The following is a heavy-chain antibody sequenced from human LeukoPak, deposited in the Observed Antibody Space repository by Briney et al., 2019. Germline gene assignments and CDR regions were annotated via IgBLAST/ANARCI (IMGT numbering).Heavy chain of an antibody. V-gene: IGHV1-46*01. CDR2: IIPSDGFT. CDR1: GYTFTNYY. CDR3: ARVRAFGARYFDY. J-gene: IGHJ4*02. D-gene: IGHD3-10*01. Sequence: ASVKVSCKASGYTFTNYYIHWVRQAPGQGLEWMGMIIPSDGFTTYAQKFQGRLTMTRDMSTSTVYMELSSLRSEDTALYYCARVRAFGARYFDYWGQGTLVTVSS.